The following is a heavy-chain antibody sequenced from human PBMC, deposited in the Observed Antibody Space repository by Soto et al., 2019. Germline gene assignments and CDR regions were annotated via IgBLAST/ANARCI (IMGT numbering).Heavy chain of an antibody. V-gene: IGHV4-34*01. J-gene: IGHJ6*02. D-gene: IGHD6-13*01. CDR1: GGSFSGYY. CDR3: ARGRHSSSWAKYYYFYYGIDV. CDR2: INHSGST. Sequence: PSETLSLTCAVYGGSFSGYYWSWIRQPPGKGLGWIGEINHSGSTNYNPSLKSRVTISVDTSKNQFSLKLSSVTAADTAVYYFARGRHSSSWAKYYYFYYGIDVWGQGTTFTVSS.